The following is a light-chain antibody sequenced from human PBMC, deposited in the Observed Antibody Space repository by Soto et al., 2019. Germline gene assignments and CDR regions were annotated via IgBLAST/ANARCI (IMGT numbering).Light chain of an antibody. J-gene: IGLJ3*02. CDR2: EGS. V-gene: IGLV2-23*01. Sequence: QSVLTQPASVSGSPGQSITISCTGANSDVGSYSLVSWFQQHPGKAPKLMIYEGSRRPSGVSNRFSGSQSDNTASLTISGLQTEDEADYYCCSYAGRNSFVLFGGGTKLTVL. CDR1: NSDVGSYSL. CDR3: CSYAGRNSFVL.